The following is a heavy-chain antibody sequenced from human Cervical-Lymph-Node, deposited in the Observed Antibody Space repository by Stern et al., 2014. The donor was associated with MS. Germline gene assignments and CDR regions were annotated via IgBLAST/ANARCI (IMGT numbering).Heavy chain of an antibody. CDR2: INKHSDTI. J-gene: IGHJ4*02. CDR1: GFTFSRYS. Sequence: EDQLVESGGGFVQPGGSLRLSCATSGFTFSRYSINWARQAPGTGLERIAYINKHSDTIAYADSVKGRFTVSRDNAKKELYLQMDNLRDDDTAVYYCARRSRFDYWGQGTLIAVSS. V-gene: IGHV3-48*02. CDR3: ARRSRFDY.